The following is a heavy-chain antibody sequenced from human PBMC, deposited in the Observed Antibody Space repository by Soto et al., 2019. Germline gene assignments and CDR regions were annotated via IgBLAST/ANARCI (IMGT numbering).Heavy chain of an antibody. V-gene: IGHV1-69*06. CDR3: ASWSNWNPLYYDGLDV. CDR1: GGAFNNYA. D-gene: IGHD1-20*01. Sequence: QVQLLQSGAEVKKPGSSVKVSCKVSGGAFNNYALNWVRHGSGQGLEWLGGIIPLHNTSNYLLKFLGRVTVTADNSSTTVYMELNRLTSDDKATYYCASWSNWNPLYYDGLDVWGQGTTVTVSS. CDR2: IIPLHNTS. J-gene: IGHJ6*02.